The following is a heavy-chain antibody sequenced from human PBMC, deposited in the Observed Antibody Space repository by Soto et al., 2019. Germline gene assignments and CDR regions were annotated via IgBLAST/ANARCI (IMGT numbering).Heavy chain of an antibody. CDR1: GGTFSSYA. V-gene: IGHV1-69*01. CDR2: IIPIFGTA. CDR3: ARDQGEGYSKHKYFQH. Sequence: QVQLVQSGAEVKKPGSSVKVSCKASGGTFSSYAISWVRQAPGQGLEWMGGIIPIFGTANYAQKFQGRVTITADESTSTAYIEVSSLRSEDTAVYYCARDQGEGYSKHKYFQHWGQSTLVTVSS. D-gene: IGHD1-1*01. J-gene: IGHJ1*01.